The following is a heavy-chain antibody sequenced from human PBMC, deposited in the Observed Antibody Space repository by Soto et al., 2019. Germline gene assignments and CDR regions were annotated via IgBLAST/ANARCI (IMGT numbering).Heavy chain of an antibody. Sequence: ASVKVSCKASGYTFTTYGISWVRQAPGQGLEWLGWINTHNGNTNYAQNLQGRVIMTTDTSTNTAYMELRSLRSDDTAVYYCTRDGSAPYYYYGMDVSGQGITGNGFS. CDR2: INTHNGNT. CDR3: TRDGSAPYYYYGMDV. V-gene: IGHV1-18*01. D-gene: IGHD3-10*01. J-gene: IGHJ6*02. CDR1: GYTFTTYG.